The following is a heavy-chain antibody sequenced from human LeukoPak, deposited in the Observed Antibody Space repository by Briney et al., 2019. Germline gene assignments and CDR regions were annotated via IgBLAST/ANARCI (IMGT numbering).Heavy chain of an antibody. J-gene: IGHJ4*02. CDR3: ARGRGRSSSWSYFDY. Sequence: SETLSLTCAVYGGSSSGYYWSWIRQPPGKGLEWIGEINHSGSTNYNPSLKSRVTISVDTSKNQFSLKLSSVTAADTAVHYCARGRGRSSSWSYFDYWGQGTLVTVSS. D-gene: IGHD6-13*01. CDR1: GGSSSGYY. V-gene: IGHV4-34*01. CDR2: INHSGST.